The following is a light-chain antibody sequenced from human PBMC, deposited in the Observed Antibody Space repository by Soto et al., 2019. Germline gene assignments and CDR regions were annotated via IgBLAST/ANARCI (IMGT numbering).Light chain of an antibody. CDR3: SSYAGSSNF. J-gene: IGLJ1*01. V-gene: IGLV2-8*01. CDR2: EVN. Sequence: QSALTQPPSASGSPGQSVAISCTGTSSDVGGYNYVSWYQQHTGKAPKLMIYEVNKRPSGVPDRFSGSKSGNTASLTVSGLQAEDEADYYCSSYAGSSNFFGTGNKVTVL. CDR1: SSDVGGYNY.